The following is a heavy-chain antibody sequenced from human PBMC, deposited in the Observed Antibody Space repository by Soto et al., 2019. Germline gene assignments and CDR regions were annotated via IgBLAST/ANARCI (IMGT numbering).Heavy chain of an antibody. J-gene: IGHJ3*02. D-gene: IGHD3-22*01. CDR1: GGSISSGGYS. V-gene: IGHV4-30-2*01. Sequence: ASETLSLTCAVSGGSISSGGYSWSWIRQPPGKDLEWIGYIYHSGSTYYNPSLKSRVTISVDRSKNQFSLKLSSVTAADTAVYYCAREGGGDYYDSSGYYEHAFDIWGQGTMVTVSS. CDR3: AREGGGDYYDSSGYYEHAFDI. CDR2: IYHSGST.